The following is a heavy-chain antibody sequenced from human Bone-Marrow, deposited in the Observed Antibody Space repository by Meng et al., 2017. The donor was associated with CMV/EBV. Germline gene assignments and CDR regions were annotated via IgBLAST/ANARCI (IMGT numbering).Heavy chain of an antibody. D-gene: IGHD6-13*01. V-gene: IGHV3-9*01. CDR1: GFTFDDYA. J-gene: IGHJ4*02. Sequence: GGSLRLSCAASGFTFDDYAMHWVRQAPGKGLEWVSGISWNSGSIGYADSVKGRFTISRDNAKNSLYLQMNSLRAEDTAVYYCAKAYSSSWYREYSDYWGQGTLVTVSS. CDR2: ISWNSGSI. CDR3: AKAYSSSWYREYSDY.